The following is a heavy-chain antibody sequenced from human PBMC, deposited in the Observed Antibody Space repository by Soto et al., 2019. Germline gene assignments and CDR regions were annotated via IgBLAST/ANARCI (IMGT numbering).Heavy chain of an antibody. V-gene: IGHV4-34*01. J-gene: IGHJ5*02. CDR2: INHSGST. CDR3: ARGHRPQGYSYGNNWFDP. Sequence: SETLSLTCAVYGGSFSGYYWSWIRQPPGKGLEWIGEINHSGSTNYNPSLKSRVTISVDTSKNQFSLKLSSVTAADTAVYYCARGHRPQGYSYGNNWFDPWGQGTLVTVSS. CDR1: GGSFSGYY. D-gene: IGHD5-18*01.